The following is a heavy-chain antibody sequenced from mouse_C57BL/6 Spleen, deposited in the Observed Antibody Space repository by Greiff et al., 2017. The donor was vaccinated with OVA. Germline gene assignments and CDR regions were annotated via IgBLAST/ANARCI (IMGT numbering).Heavy chain of an antibody. CDR2: ISGGGGNT. CDR1: GFTFSSYT. CDR3: ARQGYKGYFDV. J-gene: IGHJ1*03. D-gene: IGHD3-1*01. Sequence: EVQLVESGGGLVKPGGSLKLSCAASGFTFSSYTMSWVRQTPEKRLEWVATISGGGGNTYYPDSVKGRFTISRDNAKNTLYLQMSSLRSEDTALYYCARQGYKGYFDVWGTGTTVTVSS. V-gene: IGHV5-9*01.